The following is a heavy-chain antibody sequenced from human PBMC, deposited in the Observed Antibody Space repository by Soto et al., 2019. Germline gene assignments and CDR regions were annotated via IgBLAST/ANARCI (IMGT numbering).Heavy chain of an antibody. V-gene: IGHV4-30-2*01. CDR2: IYHSGST. Sequence: PSKTLSGTCVVSGGSISSGGYSWSWIRQPPGKGLEWIGYIYHSGSTYYNPSLKSRVTISVDRSKNQFSLKLSSVTAADTAVYYCAREVTMGRYFDWLTSYGMDVWGQGTTVIVYS. J-gene: IGHJ6*02. CDR3: AREVTMGRYFDWLTSYGMDV. D-gene: IGHD3-9*01. CDR1: GGSISSGGYS.